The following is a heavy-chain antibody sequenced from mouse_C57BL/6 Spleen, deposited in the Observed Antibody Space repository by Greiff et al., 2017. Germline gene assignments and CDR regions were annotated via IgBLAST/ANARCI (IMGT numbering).Heavy chain of an antibody. CDR2: IYPGDGDT. V-gene: IGHV1-82*01. CDR1: GYAFSSSW. CDR3: ANYDDGFDY. J-gene: IGHJ2*01. D-gene: IGHD2-4*01. Sequence: QVQLQQSGPELVKPGASVKISCKASGYAFSSSWMNWVKQRPGKGLEWIGRIYPGDGDTNYNGKFKGKATLTADKSSSTAYMQLSSLTSEDSAVYFCANYDDGFDYWGQGTTLTVSS.